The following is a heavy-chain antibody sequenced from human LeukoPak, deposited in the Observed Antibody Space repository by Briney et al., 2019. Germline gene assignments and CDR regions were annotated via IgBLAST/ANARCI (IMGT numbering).Heavy chain of an antibody. CDR3: ARKLYGDYRFDY. V-gene: IGHV4-38-2*01. J-gene: IGHJ4*02. CDR2: IYHSGST. Sequence: PSETLSLTCAVSGYSLSSGYYWGWIRQPPGKGLEWIGSIYHSGSTYYNPSLKSRVIISVDTSKNQFSLKLSSVTAADTAVYYCARKLYGDYRFDYWGQGTLVTVSS. CDR1: GYSLSSGYY. D-gene: IGHD4-17*01.